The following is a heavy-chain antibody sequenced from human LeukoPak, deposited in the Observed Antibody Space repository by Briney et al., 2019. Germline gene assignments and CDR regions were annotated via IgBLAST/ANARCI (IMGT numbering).Heavy chain of an antibody. CDR3: AKLVPSSGWPIDY. J-gene: IGHJ4*02. CDR2: IYSDATT. CDR1: GFTVSTNY. V-gene: IGHV3-53*01. D-gene: IGHD6-19*01. Sequence: GGSLRLSCAASGFTVSTNYVTWDRQAPGKGLEWVSIIYSDATTSYADSVRGRFTISRDNSKNTVYPQMNSLSGDDTAVYYCAKLVPSSGWPIDYWGQGTLVTVSS.